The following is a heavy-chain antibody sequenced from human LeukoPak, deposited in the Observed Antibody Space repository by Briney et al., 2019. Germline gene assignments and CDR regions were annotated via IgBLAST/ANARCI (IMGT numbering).Heavy chain of an antibody. D-gene: IGHD3-9*01. CDR2: IYYSGST. V-gene: IGHV4-39*07. Sequence: SETLSLTCTVSGGSISSSSYYWGWIRQPPGKGLEWIGSIYYSGSTNYNPSLKSRVTISVDTSKNQFSLKLSSVTAADTAVYYCARLTGYRIESAFDIWGQGTMVTVSS. CDR3: ARLTGYRIESAFDI. J-gene: IGHJ3*02. CDR1: GGSISSSSYY.